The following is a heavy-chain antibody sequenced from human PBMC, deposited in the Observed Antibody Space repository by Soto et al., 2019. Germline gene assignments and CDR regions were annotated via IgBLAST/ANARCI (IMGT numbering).Heavy chain of an antibody. CDR1: GYTFTSFA. CDR2: VNAGNGNT. Sequence: GSVKVSCKASGYTFTSFAMHWVRQAPGQRLEWMGWVNAGNGNTKYLQKFQGRVTITRDTSARTAYMELSSLRSEDTAVYYCATPGSSPYYYYYGMDVWGQGTTVTVSS. D-gene: IGHD6-6*01. CDR3: ATPGSSPYYYYYGMDV. V-gene: IGHV1-3*01. J-gene: IGHJ6*02.